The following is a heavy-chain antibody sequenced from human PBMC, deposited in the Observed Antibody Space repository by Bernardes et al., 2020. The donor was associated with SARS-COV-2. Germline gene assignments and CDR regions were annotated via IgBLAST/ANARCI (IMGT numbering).Heavy chain of an antibody. CDR1: GGSISSGTDY. Sequence: SETLSLTCVVSGGSISSGTDYWAWIRQPAGKGPECIGRTYVGGSTNYNHSRKSRVTITIDTSRNQFYLNLTSVTAADTAVYYCARATPSTPFDYWGQGTLVTVSS. J-gene: IGHJ4*02. CDR2: TYVGGST. V-gene: IGHV4-61*02. D-gene: IGHD3-3*02. CDR3: ARATPSTPFDY.